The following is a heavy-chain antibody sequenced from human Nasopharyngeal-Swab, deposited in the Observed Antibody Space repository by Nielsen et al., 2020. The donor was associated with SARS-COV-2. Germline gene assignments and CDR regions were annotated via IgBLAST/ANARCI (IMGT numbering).Heavy chain of an antibody. D-gene: IGHD6-13*01. CDR2: ISSSSISI. Sequence: VRQAPGKGLEWISYISSSSISIYYADSVKGRFTISRDNAKNSLYLQMNSLRAEDTAVYYCARARRGIAGTYFDYWGQGTLVTVSS. V-gene: IGHV3-48*01. CDR3: ARARRGIAGTYFDY. J-gene: IGHJ4*02.